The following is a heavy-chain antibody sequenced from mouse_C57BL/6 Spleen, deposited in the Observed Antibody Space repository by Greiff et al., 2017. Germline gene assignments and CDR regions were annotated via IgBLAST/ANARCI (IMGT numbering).Heavy chain of an antibody. V-gene: IGHV1-55*01. Sequence: QVQLQQPGAELVKPGASVKMSCKASGYTFTSYWINWVKQRPGQGLEWIGDIYPGSGSTNYNEKFKSKATLTVDKSSSTAYMQLSSLTSEDSAVYYCAAITTGLDYWGQGTTLTVSS. J-gene: IGHJ2*01. D-gene: IGHD2-4*01. CDR1: GYTFTSYW. CDR3: AAITTGLDY. CDR2: IYPGSGST.